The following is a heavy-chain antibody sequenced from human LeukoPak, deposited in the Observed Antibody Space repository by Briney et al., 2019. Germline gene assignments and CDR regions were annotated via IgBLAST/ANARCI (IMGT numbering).Heavy chain of an antibody. V-gene: IGHV3-11*04. Sequence: GGSLRLSCAASGFTFSDYYMSWIRQAPGKGLEWVSYISSSGSTIYYADSVKGRFTISRDNAKNSLYLQMNSLRAEDTAVYYCALSYDYVWGSLDPWGQGTLVTVSS. J-gene: IGHJ5*02. D-gene: IGHD3-16*01. CDR3: ALSYDYVWGSLDP. CDR2: ISSSGSTI. CDR1: GFTFSDYY.